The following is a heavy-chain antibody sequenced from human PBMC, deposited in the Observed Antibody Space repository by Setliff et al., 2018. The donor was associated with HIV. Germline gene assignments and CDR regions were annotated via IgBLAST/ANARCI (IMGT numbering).Heavy chain of an antibody. CDR2: ISYDGNTK. V-gene: IGHV3-30*04. CDR1: GFTFGYYA. CDR3: ARGGSYNWNYLGY. D-gene: IGHD1-20*01. Sequence: PGGSLRLSCAASGFTFGYYAMHWVRQAPGKGLEWVAVISYDGNTKHYADSVRGRFTISRDNAENTLYLQMNSLRAEDTAVYYCARGGSYNWNYLGYWGQGALVTVSS. J-gene: IGHJ4*02.